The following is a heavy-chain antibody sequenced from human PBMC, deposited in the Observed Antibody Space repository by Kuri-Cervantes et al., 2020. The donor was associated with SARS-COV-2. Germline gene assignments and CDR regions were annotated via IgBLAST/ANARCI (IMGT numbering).Heavy chain of an antibody. V-gene: IGHV1-69*13. CDR3: ARARNGNYLNEPDY. Sequence: SVKISCKASGGTFSSYAISWVRQAPGQGLEWMGGIIPIYGTANYAQKFQGRVTITADESTSTAYMELSSLRSEDTAVYYCARARNGNYLNEPDYWGQGTLVTVSS. J-gene: IGHJ4*02. CDR2: IIPIYGTA. CDR1: GGTFSSYA. D-gene: IGHD4-17*01.